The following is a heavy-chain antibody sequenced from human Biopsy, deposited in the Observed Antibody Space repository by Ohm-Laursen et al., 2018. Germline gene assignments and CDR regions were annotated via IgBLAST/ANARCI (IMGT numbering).Heavy chain of an antibody. J-gene: IGHJ4*02. Sequence: SETLSLTCSVSGYSISTAYYWAWIRQPPGKGLEWIASIYHIGSTNYNPSLKSRVSISEDPSNNQFSLRLTFVTAADTAVYYCARVGRAAPFDSWAREPSSPSPQ. CDR2: IYHIGST. V-gene: IGHV4-38-2*02. D-gene: IGHD6-13*01. CDR3: ARVGRAAPFDS. CDR1: GYSISTAYY.